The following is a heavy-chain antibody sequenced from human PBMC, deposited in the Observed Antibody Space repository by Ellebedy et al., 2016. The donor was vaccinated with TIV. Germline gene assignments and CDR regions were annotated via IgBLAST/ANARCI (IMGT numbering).Heavy chain of an antibody. J-gene: IGHJ2*01. CDR1: GGSFRGYY. V-gene: IGHV4-34*01. CDR3: ARGDIAEEGWSWYFDL. CDR2: INHRGST. D-gene: IGHD2-15*01. Sequence: MPSETLSLTCAAYGGSFRGYYWSWIRQPPGKGLEWIGEINHRGSTNYNPSLKSRVSASVDTSKNQFSLKLSSVTVAYTAVYYCARGDIAEEGWSWYFDLWGRGTLVTVSS.